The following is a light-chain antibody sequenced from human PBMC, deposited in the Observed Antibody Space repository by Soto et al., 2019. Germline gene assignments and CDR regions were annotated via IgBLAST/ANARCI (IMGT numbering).Light chain of an antibody. Sequence: DIQMTQSPSSLSASVGGRVTITCRASQSISSYLNWYQQKPGKAPKLLIYGASSLQSGVPSRFSGSGSGTDFALTISSLQPEDSAAYYCQQSYGSPTFGGGTKVDIK. CDR2: GAS. CDR1: QSISSY. CDR3: QQSYGSPT. V-gene: IGKV1-39*01. J-gene: IGKJ4*01.